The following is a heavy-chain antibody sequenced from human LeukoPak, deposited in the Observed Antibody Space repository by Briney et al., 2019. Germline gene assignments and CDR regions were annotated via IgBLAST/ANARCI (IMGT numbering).Heavy chain of an antibody. V-gene: IGHV3-23*01. CDR1: GFTFSSYA. CDR3: AKKVGLVSAPLYYFDV. J-gene: IGHJ4*02. Sequence: GGSLRLSCAASGFTFSSYAMSWVRQAPGKGLEWVSAISGPAGSWDYADSVKGRFTISRDNSKNTLFLQMNSLRAVDTAIYYCAKKVGLVSAPLYYFDVWGQGTLVTVSS. D-gene: IGHD5/OR15-5a*01. CDR2: ISGPAGSW.